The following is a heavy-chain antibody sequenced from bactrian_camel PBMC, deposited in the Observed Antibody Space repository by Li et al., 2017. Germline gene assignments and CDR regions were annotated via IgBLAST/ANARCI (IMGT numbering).Heavy chain of an antibody. D-gene: IGHD1*01. V-gene: IGHV3S40*01. CDR2: TYIGGGST. Sequence: VQLVESGGGLVQPGGSLRLSCKITGDPYSSNCRAWFRQAPGKEREGVAATYIGGGSTYYADSVKGRFTISHDNAETTVFLQMSALQPEDTAMYYCAARSVGWCPLFEHWLGKRAYTPGGYFTNWGQGTQVTVS. CDR1: GDPYSSNC. J-gene: IGHJ4*01. CDR3: AARSVGWCPLFEHWLGKRAYTPGGYFTN.